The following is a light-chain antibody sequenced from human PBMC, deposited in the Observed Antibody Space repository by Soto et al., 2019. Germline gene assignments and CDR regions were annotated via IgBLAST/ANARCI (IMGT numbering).Light chain of an antibody. CDR1: QDISNY. CDR2: DAS. CDR3: QQYDHLPIT. V-gene: IGKV1-33*01. Sequence: DVQMTQSPSSLSASVGETITITCQATQDISNYLNWYQQKPGEAPKLLIYDASKLETGVPSRFSGSGSGTDFTFTISSLQPEDFATYHCQQYDHLPITFGQGTRLETK. J-gene: IGKJ5*01.